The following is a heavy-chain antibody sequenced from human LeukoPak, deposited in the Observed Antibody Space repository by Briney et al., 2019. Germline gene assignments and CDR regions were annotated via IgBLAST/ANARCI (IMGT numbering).Heavy chain of an antibody. CDR3: AKSLLTTATGTGRAFDI. CDR2: ISAGADVI. D-gene: IGHD1-1*01. V-gene: IGHV3-23*01. J-gene: IGHJ3*02. CDR1: GFTFSTYG. Sequence: GGSLRLSCRVFGFTFSTYGMSWVRQAPGKRLEWVSGISAGADVIFYADPVKGRFTISRDNSKNTLYLQMNSLRAEDSAEYYCAKSLLTTATGTGRAFDIWGQGTMVTVSA.